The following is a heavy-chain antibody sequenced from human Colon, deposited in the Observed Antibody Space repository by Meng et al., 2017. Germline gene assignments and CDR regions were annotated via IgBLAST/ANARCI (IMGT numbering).Heavy chain of an antibody. Sequence: GESLKISCAASGFTFSSYWMSWVRQAPGKGLEWVANIKQDGSEKYYVDSVKGRFTISRDNAKNSLYLQMNSLRAEDTAVYYCARDGNTYYYGSGSSQGDYWGHG. CDR1: GFTFSSYW. D-gene: IGHD3-10*01. CDR3: ARDGNTYYYGSGSSQGDY. J-gene: IGHJ4*01. CDR2: IKQDGSEK. V-gene: IGHV3-7*01.